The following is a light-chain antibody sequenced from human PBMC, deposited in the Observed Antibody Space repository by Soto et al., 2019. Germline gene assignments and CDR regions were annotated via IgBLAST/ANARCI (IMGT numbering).Light chain of an antibody. CDR2: DGS. CDR1: QNLHSF. V-gene: IGKV3-11*01. J-gene: IGKJ5*01. Sequence: EIVLTQSPATLSVSPVEIVNLSFSASQNLHSFLNWYQPRPGQAPRPLIYDGSKRPAGVPDRISGDGSGTDYTLTISSLEPEDFAVYYCQQRTRWPMTCGQGTRREIK. CDR3: QQRTRWPMT.